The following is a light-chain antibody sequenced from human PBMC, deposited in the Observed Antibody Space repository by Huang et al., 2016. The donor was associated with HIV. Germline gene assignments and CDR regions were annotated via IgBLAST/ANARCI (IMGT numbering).Light chain of an antibody. CDR3: QQYDSYSYT. J-gene: IGKJ2*01. CDR1: QSISTW. CDR2: KAS. Sequence: DIQMTQSPSTLSASVGDRVTITCRVSQSISTWLAWYQQRPGTAPKRLIYKASELEDGVPSRFIGSGSGTEFTLTISSLQPDDFATYYCQQYDSYSYTFGQGTKLEIK. V-gene: IGKV1-5*03.